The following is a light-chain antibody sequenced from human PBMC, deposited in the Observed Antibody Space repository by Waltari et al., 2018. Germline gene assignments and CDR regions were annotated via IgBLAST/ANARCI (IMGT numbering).Light chain of an antibody. Sequence: DIQMTQSPSSLSASVGDRVTITCRASQSISRHLNWYQQISGKAPKFLIHAASSLQSGVPSRFGGSGSGTDFTLTITSLQPEAFATYYCQQSYSTPFTFGPGTKVDVE. J-gene: IGKJ3*01. CDR1: QSISRH. V-gene: IGKV1-39*01. CDR3: QQSYSTPFT. CDR2: AAS.